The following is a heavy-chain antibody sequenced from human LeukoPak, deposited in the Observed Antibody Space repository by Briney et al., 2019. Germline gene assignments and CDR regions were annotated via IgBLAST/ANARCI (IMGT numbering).Heavy chain of an antibody. J-gene: IGHJ5*02. Sequence: PSETCPSPALSLVAPSVVTTGAGSGSPGKGLGWIGYIYYSGSTNYNPSLKSRVTISVDTSKNQFSLKLSSVTAADTAVYYCARGFYDFWSGYSLRGGALYNWFDPWGQGTLVTVSS. CDR3: ARGFYDFWSGYSLRGGALYNWFDP. V-gene: IGHV4-59*01. CDR2: IYYSGST. D-gene: IGHD3-3*01. CDR1: VAPSVVTT.